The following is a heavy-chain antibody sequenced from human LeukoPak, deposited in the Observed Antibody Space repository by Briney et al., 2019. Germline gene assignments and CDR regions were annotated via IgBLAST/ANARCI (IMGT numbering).Heavy chain of an antibody. CDR1: GFTFSSYA. J-gene: IGHJ4*02. V-gene: IGHV3-64*01. CDR2: ISSNGGST. Sequence: GGSLRLSCAASGFTFSSYAMHWVRQAPGKGLEYVSAISSNGGSTYYANSVKGRFTISRDNSKNTLYLQMGSLGAEDMAVYYCARPGVDCSSTSCYSKYWGQGTLVTVSS. D-gene: IGHD2-2*01. CDR3: ARPGVDCSSTSCYSKY.